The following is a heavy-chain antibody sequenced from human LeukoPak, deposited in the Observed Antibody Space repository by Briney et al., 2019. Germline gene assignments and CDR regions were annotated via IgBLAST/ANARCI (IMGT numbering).Heavy chain of an antibody. D-gene: IGHD6-19*01. V-gene: IGHV1-2*02. J-gene: IGHJ4*02. CDR3: ATLTSSVVEDY. CDR2: INPNSVGT. Sequence: ASVKVSCKASGYTFTGYYMHWVRQAPGQGLEWMGLINPNSVGTNYAQNFQGRVTMTRDTSISTAYMELSSLISDDTAVYYCATLTSSVVEDYWGQGTLVTVSS. CDR1: GYTFTGYY.